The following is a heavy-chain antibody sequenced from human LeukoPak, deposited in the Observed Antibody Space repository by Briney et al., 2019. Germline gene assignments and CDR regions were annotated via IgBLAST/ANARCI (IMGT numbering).Heavy chain of an antibody. J-gene: IGHJ3*02. Sequence: ASVKVSCKASGGTFSSYAISWVRQAPGQGLEWMGGIIPIFGTANYEQNFQGRVTITTDESTSTAYMEPSSLRSEDTAVYYCARNLGYCSSTSCHEELSFDIWGQGTMVTVSS. D-gene: IGHD2-2*01. V-gene: IGHV1-69*05. CDR3: ARNLGYCSSTSCHEELSFDI. CDR1: GGTFSSYA. CDR2: IIPIFGTA.